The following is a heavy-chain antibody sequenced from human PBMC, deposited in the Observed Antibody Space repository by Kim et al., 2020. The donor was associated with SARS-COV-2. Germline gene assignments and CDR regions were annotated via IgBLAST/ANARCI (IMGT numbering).Heavy chain of an antibody. Sequence: GGSLRLSCAASGFTFSSYCMHWVRQTAGKGLVWVARINSDATSTRYADSVKGRFTTSRDNAKNTLFLQMNSLIAEDTAVYYCIRVVDDDSWSNYYTGDAFDIWGHGTMVTVSS. J-gene: IGHJ3*02. CDR3: IRVVDDDSWSNYYTGDAFDI. D-gene: IGHD3-3*01. CDR2: INSDATST. CDR1: GFTFSSYC. V-gene: IGHV3-74*01.